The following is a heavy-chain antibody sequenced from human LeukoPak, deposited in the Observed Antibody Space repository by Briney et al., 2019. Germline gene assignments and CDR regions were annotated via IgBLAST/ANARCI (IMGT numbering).Heavy chain of an antibody. CDR1: GFTFSSYS. CDR3: ARDLSGVTGYTYGRGIDY. J-gene: IGHJ4*02. CDR2: LSSSRSYI. V-gene: IGHV3-21*01. Sequence: PGGSLRLSCAASGFTFSSYSMNWVRQAPGKGLEWVSSLSSSRSYIYYADSVKGRFTISRDNAKNSLYLQMNSLRAEDTAVYYCARDLSGVTGYTYGRGIDYWGQGTLVTVSS. D-gene: IGHD5-18*01.